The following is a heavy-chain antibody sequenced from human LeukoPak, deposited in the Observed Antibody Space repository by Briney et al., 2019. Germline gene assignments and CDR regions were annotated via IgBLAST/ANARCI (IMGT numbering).Heavy chain of an antibody. CDR3: ARDPAAFWSGYYTKGMNRFDY. Sequence: GGSLRRSCAASGFTFSSYSMNWVRQAPGKGLEWVSSISSSSSYIYYADSVKGRFTIYRDNAKNSLYLQMNSLRAEDTAVYYCARDPAAFWSGYYTKGMNRFDYWGQGTLVTVSS. CDR2: ISSSSSYI. CDR1: GFTFSSYS. D-gene: IGHD3-3*01. V-gene: IGHV3-21*01. J-gene: IGHJ4*02.